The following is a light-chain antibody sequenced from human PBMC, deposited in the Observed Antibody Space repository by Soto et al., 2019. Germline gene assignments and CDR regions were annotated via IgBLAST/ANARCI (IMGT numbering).Light chain of an antibody. V-gene: IGKV3-15*01. CDR1: QSVSSN. CDR3: QQYNNWPPYT. J-gene: IGKJ2*01. CDR2: GAS. Sequence: EIVMTQSTATLSVSPGERATLSRRASQSVSSNLAWYQQKPGQAPRLLIYGASTRATGIPARFSGSGSGTEFTLTISSLQSEDFALYYCQQYNNWPPYTFGQGTKLEIK.